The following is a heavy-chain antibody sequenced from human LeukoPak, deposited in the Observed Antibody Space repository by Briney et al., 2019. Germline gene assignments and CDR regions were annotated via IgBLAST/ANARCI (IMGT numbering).Heavy chain of an antibody. CDR3: AKNRWGSVATPDS. CDR2: IRYDGSNT. Sequence: GGSLRLSCAASGFSFSDYDIHWVRLAPGKGLEWVTFIRYDGSNTYAESVKGRFTISRDNSKNTVYLQMNSLAIEDTAIYYCAKNRWGSVATPDSWGQGTMVTVSS. J-gene: IGHJ3*01. V-gene: IGHV3-30*02. CDR1: GFSFSDYD. D-gene: IGHD5-12*01.